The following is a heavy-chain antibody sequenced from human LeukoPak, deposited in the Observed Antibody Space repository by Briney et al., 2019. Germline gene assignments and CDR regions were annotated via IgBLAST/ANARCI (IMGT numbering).Heavy chain of an antibody. CDR2: INHSGST. V-gene: IGHV4-34*01. CDR3: ARAIQSIAARRGMDV. Sequence: PSETLSLTCAVYGGSFSGYYWSWIRQPPGKGLEWIGEINHSGSTNYNPSLKSRVTISVDTSKNQFSLKLSSVIAADTAVYYCARAIQSIAARRGMDVWGQGTTVTVSS. J-gene: IGHJ6*02. CDR1: GGSFSGYY. D-gene: IGHD6-6*01.